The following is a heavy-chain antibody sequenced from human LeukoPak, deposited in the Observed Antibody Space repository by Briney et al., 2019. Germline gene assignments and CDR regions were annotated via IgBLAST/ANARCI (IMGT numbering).Heavy chain of an antibody. CDR2: IIPLFGTA. J-gene: IGHJ6*03. D-gene: IGHD2-2*01. CDR1: GGTFSSYA. Sequence: SVKVSGMASGGTFSSYAISWVRQAPGQGLEWMGGIIPLFGTANYAQKFQGRVTITADESTSTAYMELSSLRSEDTAVYYCARGVVVVPAASYYYYYYMDVWGKGTTVTVSS. V-gene: IGHV1-69*13. CDR3: ARGVVVVPAASYYYYYYMDV.